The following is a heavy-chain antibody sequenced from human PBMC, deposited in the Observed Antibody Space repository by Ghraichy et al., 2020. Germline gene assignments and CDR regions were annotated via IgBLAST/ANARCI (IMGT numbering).Heavy chain of an antibody. D-gene: IGHD1-1*01. CDR1: GGSVSSGRYY. V-gene: IGHV4-61*01. J-gene: IGHJ2*01. CDR2: IYYSGTT. Sequence: SETLSLTCTVSGGSVSSGRYYWSWIRQPPGKGLEWIGYIYYSGTTNYNPSLKSRVTISVDTSKNQFSLKLSSVTAADTAVYYCARVPYDTTGHWYFDLWGRGTLVTVSS. CDR3: ARVPYDTTGHWYFDL.